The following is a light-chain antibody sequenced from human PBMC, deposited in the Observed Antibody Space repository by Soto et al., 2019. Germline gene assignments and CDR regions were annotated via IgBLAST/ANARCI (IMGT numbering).Light chain of an antibody. V-gene: IGKV1-5*01. J-gene: IGKJ1*01. Sequence: DIQMTQSPSTLSASVGDRVTITCRASQSISSWLVWYQQKPGKAPKLLIYDASSLESGVPSRFSGSGSGTEFTLTISSLQPDDFATYYCQQYNIPTWTFGQGTKVEIK. CDR2: DAS. CDR3: QQYNIPTWT. CDR1: QSISSW.